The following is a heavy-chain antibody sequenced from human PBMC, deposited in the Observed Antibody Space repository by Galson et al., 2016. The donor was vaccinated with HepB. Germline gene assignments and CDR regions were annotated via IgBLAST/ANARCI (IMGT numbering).Heavy chain of an antibody. Sequence: SLRLSCAASGVTFSSSAMSWVRQAPGKGLEWVSTITGGGIGGSTFYADSVKGRFTISRDNSNNTLFLQMNSLRDDDTAVYFCATDTDYGEYVFGYWGQGTLVTVSS. CDR2: ITGGGIGGST. CDR1: GVTFSSSA. J-gene: IGHJ4*02. D-gene: IGHD4-17*01. CDR3: ATDTDYGEYVFGY. V-gene: IGHV3-23*01.